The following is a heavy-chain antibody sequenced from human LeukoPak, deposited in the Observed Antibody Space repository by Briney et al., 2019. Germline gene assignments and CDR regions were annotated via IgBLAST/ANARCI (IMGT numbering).Heavy chain of an antibody. CDR1: GFTVSGSY. D-gene: IGHD6-13*01. Sequence: GGSLRLSCAASGFTVSGSYMSWVRQAPGKGLEWVSVFYSGGSTYYADSVKGRFTISRDNSQNTLNLQMNSLRAEDTAAYYCARAGIAAAGTLGYWGQGTLVTVSS. V-gene: IGHV3-53*01. CDR2: FYSGGST. CDR3: ARAGIAAAGTLGY. J-gene: IGHJ4*02.